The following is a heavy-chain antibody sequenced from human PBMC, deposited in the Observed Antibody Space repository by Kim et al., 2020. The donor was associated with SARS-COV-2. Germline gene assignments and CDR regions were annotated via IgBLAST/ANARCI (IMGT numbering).Heavy chain of an antibody. Sequence: GGSLRLSCAASGFTFSSYWMHWVRQAPGKGLVWVSRINSDGSSTSYADSVKGRFTISRDNAKNTLYLQMNSLRAEDTAVYYCARDRVSEAVAGGYYGMDVWGQGTTVTVSS. D-gene: IGHD6-19*01. CDR2: INSDGSST. CDR3: ARDRVSEAVAGGYYGMDV. J-gene: IGHJ6*02. CDR1: GFTFSSYW. V-gene: IGHV3-74*01.